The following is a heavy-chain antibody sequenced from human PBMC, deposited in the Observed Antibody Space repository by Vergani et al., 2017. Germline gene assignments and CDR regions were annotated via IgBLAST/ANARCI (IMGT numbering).Heavy chain of an antibody. CDR3: GRDAFKAKPDVVDV. CDR1: GFSFSNYD. Sequence: QEQLVESGGGVVQPGRSLRVFCVGSGFSFSNYDMHWVRQAPGKGLEWVAVISINGRSTFYGDSVKGRFTITRDNSQNTLYLQMTSLRGDDTAIYYCGRDAFKAKPDVVDVWGQGTMVTVS. J-gene: IGHJ3*01. CDR2: ISINGRST. V-gene: IGHV3-30*04.